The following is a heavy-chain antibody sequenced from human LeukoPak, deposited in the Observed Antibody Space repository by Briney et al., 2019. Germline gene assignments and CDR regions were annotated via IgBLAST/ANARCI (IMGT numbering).Heavy chain of an antibody. CDR1: GFTFDDYA. Sequence: GRSLRLSCAASGFTFDDYAMHWVRQAPGKGLEWVSGISWNSGIIDYADSVKGRFTISRDNATNSLYLQMNSLRAEDMALYYCAKDYGGDSGAFDIRGQGTMVTVSS. J-gene: IGHJ3*02. V-gene: IGHV3-9*03. CDR2: ISWNSGII. CDR3: AKDYGGDSGAFDI. D-gene: IGHD4-23*01.